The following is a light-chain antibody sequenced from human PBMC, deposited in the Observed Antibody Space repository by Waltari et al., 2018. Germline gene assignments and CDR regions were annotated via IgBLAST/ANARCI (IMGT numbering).Light chain of an antibody. CDR1: QSILHVSNNEDC. V-gene: IGKV4-1*01. Sequence: DIVMTQSPDSLAVSLGGRAPIHCRSSQSILHVSNNEDCLAWYQRKPGQPPKLLIFWASTRESGVPDRFSGGRSGSDFTLTITSLRPEDVALYFCQQYFSRPFSFGGGTKVEIK. CDR3: QQYFSRPFS. CDR2: WAS. J-gene: IGKJ4*01.